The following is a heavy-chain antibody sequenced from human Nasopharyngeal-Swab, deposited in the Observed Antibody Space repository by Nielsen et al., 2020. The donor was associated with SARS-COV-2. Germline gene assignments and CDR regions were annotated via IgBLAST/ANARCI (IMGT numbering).Heavy chain of an antibody. V-gene: IGHV4-30-2*03. J-gene: IGHJ4*02. CDR3: ARQPRDYYDSSGYPPAFGC. D-gene: IGHD3-22*01. CDR1: GGSISSGGYS. Sequence: SETLSLTCAVSGGSISSGGYSWSWIRQPPGKGLEWIGYIYHSGSTYYNPSLKSRVTISVDTSKNQFSLKLSSVTAADTAVYYCARQPRDYYDSSGYPPAFGCWGQGTLVTVSS. CDR2: IYHSGST.